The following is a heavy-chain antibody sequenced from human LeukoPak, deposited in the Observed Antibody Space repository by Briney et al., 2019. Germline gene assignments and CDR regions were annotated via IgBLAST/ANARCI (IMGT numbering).Heavy chain of an antibody. Sequence: GGSLRLSCAASGFTFSSYAMHWVRQAPGKGLKWVAVTSFDGSDNYYADSVKGRFTISRDNAKNSLYLQMNSLRAEDTAVYYRAREGYYDFWSGSSGSHGWFDPWGQGTLVTVSS. CDR2: TSFDGSDN. D-gene: IGHD3-3*01. CDR1: GFTFSSYA. J-gene: IGHJ5*02. CDR3: AREGYYDFWSGSSGSHGWFDP. V-gene: IGHV3-30*04.